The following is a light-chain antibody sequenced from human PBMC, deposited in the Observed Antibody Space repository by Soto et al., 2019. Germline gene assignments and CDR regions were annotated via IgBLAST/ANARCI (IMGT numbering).Light chain of an antibody. J-gene: IGKJ1*01. V-gene: IGKV3-20*01. CDR2: GAS. CDR3: QQYSGSPWT. CDR1: LRVSSSS. Sequence: VLTQSPGTLSLSAGATASLSCSPTLRVSSSSLAWYQQKPGQAPRLLIHGASSRAPGFPDRFGGSGSGTDFTLTISRLEPEDSAVYYCQQYSGSPWTFGQGTKVDIK.